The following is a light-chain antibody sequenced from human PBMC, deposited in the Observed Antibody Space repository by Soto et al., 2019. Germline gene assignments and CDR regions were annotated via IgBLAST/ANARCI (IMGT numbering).Light chain of an antibody. CDR2: DVN. CDR1: SSDVGGYNY. J-gene: IGLJ1*01. Sequence: QSVLTQPRSVSGSPGQSVTISCTGTSSDVGGYNYVSWYQQYPGKAPKFMIYDVNKRPSGVPDRFSGSKSGNTASLTISGLQTEDEADYYCCSYAGSYTYVFGSGTKVTVL. CDR3: CSYAGSYTYV. V-gene: IGLV2-11*01.